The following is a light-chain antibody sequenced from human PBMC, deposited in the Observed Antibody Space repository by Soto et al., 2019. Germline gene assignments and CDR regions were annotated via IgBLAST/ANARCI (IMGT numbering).Light chain of an antibody. Sequence: EIVMTQSPATLSVSPGERDTLSCRASQSVSSYLAWYQHKPGQPPRLLIYGASTRATGIPARFSGSGSGTDFTLTISSLQSEDFAVYFCQQYSDWPLITFGQGTRLEIK. V-gene: IGKV3-15*01. CDR2: GAS. CDR1: QSVSSY. J-gene: IGKJ5*01. CDR3: QQYSDWPLIT.